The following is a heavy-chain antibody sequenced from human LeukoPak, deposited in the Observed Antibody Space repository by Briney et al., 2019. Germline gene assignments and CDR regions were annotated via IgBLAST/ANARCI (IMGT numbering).Heavy chain of an antibody. Sequence: GGSLRLSCAASGFAFSDYWMNWVRQAPGKGLEWVANIKQDGGEKYYVDSVKGRFTISRDNAKNSLSLLMDNLRADDTAVYYCARGLRRTTVAGRNPFDIWGQGTLVTVSS. D-gene: IGHD6-19*01. CDR1: GFAFSDYW. CDR3: ARGLRRTTVAGRNPFDI. V-gene: IGHV3-7*01. CDR2: IKQDGGEK. J-gene: IGHJ3*02.